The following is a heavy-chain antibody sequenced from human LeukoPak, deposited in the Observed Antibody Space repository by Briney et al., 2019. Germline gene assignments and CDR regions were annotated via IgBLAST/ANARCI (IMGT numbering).Heavy chain of an antibody. Sequence: ASVKVSCKASGGTFSSYAISWVRQAPGQGLEWMGGIIPIFGTANYAQKFQGRVTITADKSTSTAYMELSSLRSEDTAVYYCARDRPPLRCFDWLSPHFDYWGQGTLVTVSS. J-gene: IGHJ4*02. V-gene: IGHV1-69*06. CDR2: IIPIFGTA. CDR3: ARDRPPLRCFDWLSPHFDY. CDR1: GGTFSSYA. D-gene: IGHD3-9*01.